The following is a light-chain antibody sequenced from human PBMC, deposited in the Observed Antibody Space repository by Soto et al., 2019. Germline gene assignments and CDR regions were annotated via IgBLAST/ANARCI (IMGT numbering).Light chain of an antibody. V-gene: IGKV3-20*01. J-gene: IGKJ2*01. CDR1: QSVSSSY. CDR2: GAS. Sequence: EIVLTQSPGTLSLSPGERATLSCRASQSVSSSYLAWYPQKPGQAPRLLIYGASSRATGIPDRFSGSGSGTDCPLTISSLEPEDFAVYFCQQYGSSPYTFGQGTKLEIK. CDR3: QQYGSSPYT.